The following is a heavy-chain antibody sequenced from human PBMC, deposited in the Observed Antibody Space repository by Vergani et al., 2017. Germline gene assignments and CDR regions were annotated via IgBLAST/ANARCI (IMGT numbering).Heavy chain of an antibody. CDR2: IYSRGST. D-gene: IGHD2-15*01. CDR3: AAYSSXDY. V-gene: IGHV3-53*01. CDR1: GFTVGNNY. Sequence: EVQLVQSGGGLIQPGGSLRLSCAASGFTVGNNYMSWVRQAPGKGLEWVSLIYSRGSTYYADSVQGRFAVSRDSSKNILYLQMNNLRAEDTAVYYCAAYSSXDYWGQGTLVTVSS. J-gene: IGHJ4*02.